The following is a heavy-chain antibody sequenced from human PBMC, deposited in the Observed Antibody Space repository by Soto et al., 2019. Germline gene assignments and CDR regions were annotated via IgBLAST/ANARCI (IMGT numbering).Heavy chain of an antibody. D-gene: IGHD4-17*01. CDR1: GGSISSYY. V-gene: IGHV4-59*08. Sequence: QVQLQESGPGLVKPSETLSLTCTVSGGSISSYYWSWIRQPPGKGLEWIGYIYYSGSTNYNPSLKSRVPISVDTSKNQFSLKLSSVTAADTAVYYCARSTTVTTSYYYYMDVWGKGTTVTVSS. J-gene: IGHJ6*03. CDR3: ARSTTVTTSYYYYMDV. CDR2: IYYSGST.